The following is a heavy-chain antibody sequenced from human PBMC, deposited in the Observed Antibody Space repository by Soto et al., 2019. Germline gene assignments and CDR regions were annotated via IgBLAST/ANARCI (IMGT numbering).Heavy chain of an antibody. D-gene: IGHD3-10*01. J-gene: IGHJ6*03. CDR2: ISSSSSYI. V-gene: IGHV3-21*01. CDR3: ARNAYYYGSGSYLLAYYMDV. CDR1: GFTFSSYS. Sequence: GGSLRLSCAASGFTFSSYSMNWVRQAPGKGLEWVSSISSSSSYIYYADSVKGRFTISRDNAKNSLYLQMNSLRAEDTAVYYCARNAYYYGSGSYLLAYYMDVWGKGTTVTVSS.